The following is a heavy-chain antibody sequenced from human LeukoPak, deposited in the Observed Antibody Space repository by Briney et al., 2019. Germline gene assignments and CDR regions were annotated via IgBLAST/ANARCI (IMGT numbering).Heavy chain of an antibody. CDR3: AAYGDYDFFDY. Sequence: ASVKVSCKASGYTFTDYYIHWVRQAPGQGLEWMGWINPNTGGAHYAENFQGRVTMTSDTSISTTYMELSRLRSDDTAVYYCAAYGDYDFFDYWGQGTLVTVSS. D-gene: IGHD4-17*01. V-gene: IGHV1-2*02. CDR2: INPNTGGA. J-gene: IGHJ4*02. CDR1: GYTFTDYY.